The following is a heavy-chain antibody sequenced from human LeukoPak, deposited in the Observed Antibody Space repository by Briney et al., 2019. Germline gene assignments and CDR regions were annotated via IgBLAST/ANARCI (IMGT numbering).Heavy chain of an antibody. D-gene: IGHD2-2*02. CDR1: GYSFTSYW. V-gene: IGHV5-51*01. J-gene: IGHJ5*02. CDR3: ARHLSLRYCSSTSCYKRYNWFDP. CDR2: IYPGDSDT. Sequence: GESLKISCKGSGYSFTSYWIGWVRQMPGKGLEWMGIIYPGDSDTRHSPSFQGQVTISADKSISTAYLQWSSLKASDTAMYYCARHLSLRYCSSTSCYKRYNWFDPWGQGTLVTVSS.